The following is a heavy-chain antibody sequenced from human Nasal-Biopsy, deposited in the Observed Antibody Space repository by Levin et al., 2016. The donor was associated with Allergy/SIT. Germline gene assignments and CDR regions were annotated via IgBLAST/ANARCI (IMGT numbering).Heavy chain of an antibody. J-gene: IGHJ4*02. V-gene: IGHV1-24*01. Sequence: ASVKVSCKVSGYSFTESSLHWLRQAPGKGLEWMGKFDPEDGERIYAQKFQGRVTMTEDTSTDTAYMDLRSLRSDDTAVYYCAADFRRDIVPTTEFWGQGTLVTVSS. CDR2: FDPEDGER. CDR1: GYSFTESS. CDR3: AADFRRDIVPTTEF. D-gene: IGHD5-12*01.